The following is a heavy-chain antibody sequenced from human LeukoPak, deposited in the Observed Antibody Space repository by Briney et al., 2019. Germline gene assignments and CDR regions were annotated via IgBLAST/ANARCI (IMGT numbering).Heavy chain of an antibody. V-gene: IGHV3-30*18. CDR3: ANLFSGNAFDI. CDR1: GFTFSSYG. CDR2: ISYDGSNK. Sequence: PGRSLRLSCAASGFTFSSYGMHWVRQAPGKGLEWVAVISYDGSNKYYADSVKGRFTISRDNSKNTLYLQMNSLRAEDTAVYYYANLFSGNAFDIWGQGTMVTVSS. J-gene: IGHJ3*02. D-gene: IGHD6-19*01.